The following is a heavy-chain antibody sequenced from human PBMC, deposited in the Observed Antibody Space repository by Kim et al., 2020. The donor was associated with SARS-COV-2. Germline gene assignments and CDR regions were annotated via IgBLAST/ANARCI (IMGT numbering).Heavy chain of an antibody. CDR3: ATSAARTAADPTFDY. J-gene: IGHJ4*02. V-gene: IGHV4-59*01. D-gene: IGHD6-13*01. CDR2: IYYSGST. Sequence: SETLSLTCTVSGASIYSYYWSWIRQPPGKGLEWIGYIYYSGSTNYNPSLKSRVTISVDTSKNQFSLRLASVTAADTAVYYCATSAARTAADPTFDYWGQGTLVTVSS. CDR1: GASIYSYY.